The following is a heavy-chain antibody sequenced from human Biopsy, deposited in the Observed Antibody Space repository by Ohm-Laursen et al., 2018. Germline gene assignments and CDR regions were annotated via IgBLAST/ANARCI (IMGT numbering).Heavy chain of an antibody. D-gene: IGHD6-13*01. CDR1: GGSFNGYF. CDR3: ARVPLPGIGAAYQGRFLYGMDV. V-gene: IGHV4-34*01. J-gene: IGHJ6*02. Sequence: TLSLTCAVYGGSFNGYFWSWIRQPPGKGLEWIGDITQSGSTNYSPSLKSRVTISVDTAKKQFSLSQRSVTATDTAVYYCARVPLPGIGAAYQGRFLYGMDVWGQGTTVSVSS. CDR2: ITQSGST.